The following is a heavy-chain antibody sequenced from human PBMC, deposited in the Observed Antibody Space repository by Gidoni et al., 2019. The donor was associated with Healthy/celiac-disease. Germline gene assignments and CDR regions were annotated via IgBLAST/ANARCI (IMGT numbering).Heavy chain of an antibody. CDR3: ARGDFGVVIHYYYYYMDV. CDR1: VASFSRYY. V-gene: IGHV4-34*01. D-gene: IGHD3-3*01. Sequence: QVQLQQWRAGRLKPSETLSLTCAVYVASFSRYYWGWIRQPPGQGLEWIGEINHSGSTNYNPSLKSRVTISVDTSKNQFSLKLSSVTAADTAVYYCARGDFGVVIHYYYYYMDVWGKETTVTVSS. J-gene: IGHJ6*03. CDR2: INHSGST.